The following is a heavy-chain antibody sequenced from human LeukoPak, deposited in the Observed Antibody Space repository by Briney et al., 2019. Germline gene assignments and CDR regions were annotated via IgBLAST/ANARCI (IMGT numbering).Heavy chain of an antibody. CDR3: AKDQEYYDSSGYYYDY. Sequence: PGRSLRLSCAASGFTFSSYGMHWVRQAPGKGLEWVAVISYDGSNKYYADSVKGRFTISRDNSKNTLYLQMNSLRAEDTAVYYCAKDQEYYDSSGYYYDYWGQGTLVTVSS. D-gene: IGHD3-22*01. CDR2: ISYDGSNK. J-gene: IGHJ4*02. V-gene: IGHV3-30*18. CDR1: GFTFSSYG.